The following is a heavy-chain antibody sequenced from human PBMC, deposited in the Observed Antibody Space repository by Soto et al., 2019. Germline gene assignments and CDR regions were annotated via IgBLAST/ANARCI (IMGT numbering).Heavy chain of an antibody. CDR3: ARTVFGVVTLAFDI. CDR1: GGTFGSNA. D-gene: IGHD3-3*01. J-gene: IGHJ3*02. CDR2: IIPICGTT. V-gene: IGHV1-69*01. Sequence: QVHLVQSGAEVKKPGSSVNVSCKASGGTFGSNAIAWVREVPGQGLEWMGWIIPICGTTHYAQKFQGRVTITADESTGTVYMDLSSLSSDDTAVYYCARTVFGVVTLAFDIWGQGTLLTVSS.